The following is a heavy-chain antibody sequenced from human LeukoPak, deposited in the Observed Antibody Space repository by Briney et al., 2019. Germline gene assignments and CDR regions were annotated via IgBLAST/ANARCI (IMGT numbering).Heavy chain of an antibody. CDR3: AREDLNCGGDCFSY. V-gene: IGHV3-48*03. Sequence: GGSLRLPCVASGFTFSNFEMNWVRQAPGKGLEWVSYISTSGNMIYYAESVKGRFTISRDNAKNSLYLQMDSLRVDDTAVYYCAREDLNCGGDCFSYWGQGTLVTVSS. CDR1: GFTFSNFE. CDR2: ISTSGNMI. D-gene: IGHD2-21*01. J-gene: IGHJ4*02.